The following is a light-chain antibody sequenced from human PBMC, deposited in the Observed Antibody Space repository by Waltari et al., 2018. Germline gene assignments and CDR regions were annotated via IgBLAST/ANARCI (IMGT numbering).Light chain of an antibody. CDR1: SLRSHY. J-gene: IGLJ2*01. V-gene: IGLV3-19*01. CDR2: GKN. Sequence: SSELTQDPAVSVALGQTVRITCQGASLRSHYARGYQQKPGQAPVLVIYGKNNRPSGIPDRFSGSSSGNTASLTITGAQAEDEADYYCNSRDSSGNHVVFGGGTKLTVL. CDR3: NSRDSSGNHVV.